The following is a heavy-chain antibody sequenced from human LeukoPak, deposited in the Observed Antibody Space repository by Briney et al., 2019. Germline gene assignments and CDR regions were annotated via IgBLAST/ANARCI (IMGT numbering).Heavy chain of an antibody. J-gene: IGHJ4*02. CDR3: AKKSCTMGCIFDY. Sequence: GGSLRLSCAASGFTFDDYGMNWVRQVPGKGLEWLSGINWNGGNTGYADSVKGRFTISRDNAKNSLYLQMNSLRAEDTALYYCAKKSCTMGCIFDYWGQGTLVTVPS. CDR1: GFTFDDYG. D-gene: IGHD2-2*01. CDR2: INWNGGNT. V-gene: IGHV3-20*04.